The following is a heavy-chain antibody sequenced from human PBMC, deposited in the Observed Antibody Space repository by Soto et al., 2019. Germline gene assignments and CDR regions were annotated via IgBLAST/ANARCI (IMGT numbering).Heavy chain of an antibody. Sequence: ASVKVSCKASGGTFSSYAISWVRQAPGQGLEWMGGIIPIFGTANYAQKFQGRVTITADESTSTAYMELSSLRSEDTAVYYCARDLANYYDSSGNYYYYGMEGWGQGTTVTVSS. D-gene: IGHD3-22*01. J-gene: IGHJ6*02. V-gene: IGHV1-69*13. CDR3: ARDLANYYDSSGNYYYYGMEG. CDR2: IIPIFGTA. CDR1: GGTFSSYA.